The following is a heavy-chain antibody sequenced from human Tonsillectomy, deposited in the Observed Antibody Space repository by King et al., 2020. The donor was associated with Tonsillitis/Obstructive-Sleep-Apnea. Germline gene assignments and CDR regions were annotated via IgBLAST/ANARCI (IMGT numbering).Heavy chain of an antibody. CDR1: GFTFSSYA. CDR2: ISYDGRNK. Sequence: QLVQSGGGVVQPGRSLRLSCAASGFTFSSYAMHWVRQAPGKGLEWVAVISYDGRNKYYADSVKGRFTISRDNSKNTLYLQMNSLRAEDTAVYYCARFTTAFDAFDIWGQGTMVTVSS. V-gene: IGHV3-30*01. D-gene: IGHD1-1*01. CDR3: ARFTTAFDAFDI. J-gene: IGHJ3*02.